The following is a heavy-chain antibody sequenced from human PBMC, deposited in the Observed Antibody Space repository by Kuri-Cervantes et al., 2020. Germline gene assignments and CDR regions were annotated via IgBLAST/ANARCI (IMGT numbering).Heavy chain of an antibody. CDR3: ANLPVHGPVLDF. J-gene: IGHJ4*02. D-gene: IGHD1-14*01. Sequence: GESLKISCAASGFSLSNFGMHWVRQTPDKGLDWVAFISYDGSEQSYADSLKGRFTISRDNSKNTLSLQMSSLRPEDTAVYYCANLPVHGPVLDFWGQGVLVSVSS. V-gene: IGHV3-30*02. CDR2: ISYDGSEQ. CDR1: GFSLSNFG.